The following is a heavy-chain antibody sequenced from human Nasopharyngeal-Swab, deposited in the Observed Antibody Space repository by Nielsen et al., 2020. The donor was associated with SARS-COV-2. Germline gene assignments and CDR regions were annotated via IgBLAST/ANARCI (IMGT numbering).Heavy chain of an antibody. CDR2: ISSSSTYT. D-gene: IGHD5-18*01. Sequence: GGSLRLSCAASGFTFSDYYMSWFRQAPGKGLEWVSYISSSSTYTNYADSVKGRFTISRDNAKNSLYLQMNSLRAEDTAGYYCARNSPLDTARVTFGYSSYGMDVWGQGTRSPSP. CDR1: GFTFSDYY. CDR3: ARNSPLDTARVTFGYSSYGMDV. J-gene: IGHJ6*02. V-gene: IGHV3-11*03.